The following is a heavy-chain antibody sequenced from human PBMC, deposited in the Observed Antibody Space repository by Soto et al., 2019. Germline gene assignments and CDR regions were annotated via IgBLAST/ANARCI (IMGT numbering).Heavy chain of an antibody. CDR1: GGSISSSSYY. Sequence: SETLSLTCTVSGGSISSSSYYWGWIRQPPGKGLEWIGSIYYSGSTYYNPSLKSRVTISVDTSKNQFSLKLSSVTAADTAVYYCARLATTVTTFWGQGTLVTVSS. D-gene: IGHD4-17*01. CDR2: IYYSGST. CDR3: ARLATTVTTF. V-gene: IGHV4-39*01. J-gene: IGHJ4*02.